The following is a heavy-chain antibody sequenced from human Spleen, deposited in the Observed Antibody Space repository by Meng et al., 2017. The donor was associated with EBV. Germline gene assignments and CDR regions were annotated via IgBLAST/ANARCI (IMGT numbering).Heavy chain of an antibody. J-gene: IGHJ4*02. CDR2: INPNSGGS. CDR1: GYIFTGYY. CDR3: ARLPGIAVTGQDY. V-gene: IGHV1-2*06. D-gene: IGHD6-19*01. Sequence: QVQLVQSGSEVKKPGASVKVSCKASGYIFTGYYIHWVRQAPGQGLEWMGRINPNSGGSNYAQKFQGRVNMTRDTSISTAYMELNRLRSDDTAVYYCARLPGIAVTGQDYWGLGTLVTVSS.